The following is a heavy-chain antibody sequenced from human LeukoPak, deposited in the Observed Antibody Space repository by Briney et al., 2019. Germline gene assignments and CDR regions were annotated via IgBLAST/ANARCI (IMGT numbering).Heavy chain of an antibody. CDR3: ARNIWFGESADAFDI. J-gene: IGHJ3*02. CDR1: GYTFTVYY. V-gene: IGHV1-2*02. D-gene: IGHD3-10*01. Sequence: ASVKVSCKAYGYTFTVYYMHWVRQAPGQGLEWMGWINPNSGGTNYAQKFQGRVTMTRDKSIRTAYMELSRLTSDDTAVYYCARNIWFGESADAFDIWGQGTMVTVPS. CDR2: INPNSGGT.